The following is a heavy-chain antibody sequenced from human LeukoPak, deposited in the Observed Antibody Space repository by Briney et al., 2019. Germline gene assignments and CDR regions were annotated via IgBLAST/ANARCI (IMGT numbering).Heavy chain of an antibody. CDR3: AKDRPKYNGCNGHYYRRDGDS. CDR1: GFTFSLCA. D-gene: IGHD3-22*01. Sequence: PGGSLRLSCAASGFTFSLCAMSWVPQAPGKGLQWVSSITSSGDGTYYADSVKGRFTISRDNSENMLYLQMNSLRVEDTAVYFCAKDRPKYNGCNGHYYRRDGDSWGQGTLVTVSS. J-gene: IGHJ5*01. V-gene: IGHV3-23*01. CDR2: ITSSGDGT.